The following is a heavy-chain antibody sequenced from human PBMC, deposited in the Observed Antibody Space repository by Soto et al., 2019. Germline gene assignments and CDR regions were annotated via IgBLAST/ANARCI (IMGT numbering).Heavy chain of an antibody. CDR2: ISYDGSNK. D-gene: IGHD6-13*01. V-gene: IGHV3-30-3*01. CDR3: ARDLAAAGIDPYYYYYGMDV. Sequence: PGGSLRLSCAASGFTFSSYAIHWVRQAPGKGLEWVAVISYDGSNKYYADSVKGRFTISRDNSKNTLYLQMNSLRAEDTAVYYCARDLAAAGIDPYYYYYGMDVWGQGTTVTVSS. CDR1: GFTFSSYA. J-gene: IGHJ6*02.